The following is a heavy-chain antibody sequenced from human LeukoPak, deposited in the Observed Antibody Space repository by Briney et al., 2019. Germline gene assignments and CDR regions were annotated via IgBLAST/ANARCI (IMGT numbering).Heavy chain of an antibody. J-gene: IGHJ4*02. Sequence: ASVKVSCKASGYTFSSYDMIWVRQASGQGLEWMGWMNPSSGHIGYAHKFQGRVTMTRSTSISTAYMELTSLTSEDSAVYYCARSVVGVRKRNDYWGQGTLVTASS. CDR2: MNPSSGHI. V-gene: IGHV1-8*01. CDR3: ARSVVGVRKRNDY. D-gene: IGHD3-16*01. CDR1: GYTFSSYD.